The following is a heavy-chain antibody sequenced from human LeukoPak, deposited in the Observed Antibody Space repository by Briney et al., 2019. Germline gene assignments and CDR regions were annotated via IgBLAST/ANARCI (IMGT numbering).Heavy chain of an antibody. CDR1: GFTFDVYA. Sequence: GGSLRLSCRASGFTFDVYAIHGVPGAPGKGRVGVTYISWNSGSIGYADSVKGRFNISRDNAKNSLYLQMNSLRADDTALYYCARGVGGPYYYYGMDVWGQGTTVTVSS. CDR2: ISWNSGSI. D-gene: IGHD3-10*01. CDR3: ARGVGGPYYYYGMDV. J-gene: IGHJ6*02. V-gene: IGHV3-9*01.